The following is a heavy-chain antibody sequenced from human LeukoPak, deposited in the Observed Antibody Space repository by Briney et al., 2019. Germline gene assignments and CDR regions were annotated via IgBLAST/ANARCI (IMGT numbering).Heavy chain of an antibody. Sequence: GGSLRLSCAASGFTFSNYSMNWVRQAPGKGLEWVSSISSSSSYKYYAGSVKGRFTISRDNAKNSLYLQMNSPRAEDTAVYYCASMVRGVTPYSDYWGQGILVTVSS. CDR1: GFTFSNYS. CDR2: ISSSSSYK. J-gene: IGHJ4*02. V-gene: IGHV3-21*01. CDR3: ASMVRGVTPYSDY. D-gene: IGHD3-10*01.